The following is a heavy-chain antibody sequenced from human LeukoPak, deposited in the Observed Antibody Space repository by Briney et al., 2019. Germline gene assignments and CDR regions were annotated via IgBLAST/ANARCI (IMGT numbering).Heavy chain of an antibody. CDR1: GFTFGDYA. CDR3: TRHVDTAMVAPPPRGN. V-gene: IGHV3-49*03. J-gene: IGHJ4*02. Sequence: GGSLRLSCTASGFTFGDYAMSWFRQAPGKGLEWVGFIRSKAYGGTTEYAASVKGRFTISRDDSKSIAYLQMNSLKTEDTAVYYCTRHVDTAMVAPPPRGNWGQGTLVTVSS. CDR2: IRSKAYGGTT. D-gene: IGHD5-18*01.